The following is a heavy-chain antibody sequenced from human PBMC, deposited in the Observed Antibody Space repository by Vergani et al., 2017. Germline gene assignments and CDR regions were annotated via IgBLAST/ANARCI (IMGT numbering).Heavy chain of an antibody. CDR1: GGTFKNSA. CDR2: IITCFGTT. CDR3: ARDFPGWGGDCSAGWYFDL. Sequence: QVQLVQSGAEVKKPGSSVKVSCKASGGTFKNSAISWVRQVPGQGLEWMGRIITCFGTTDYAQKFKGRFTISADEFTKTVDMQLSNLRSEDTAVYYGARDFPGWGGDCSAGWYFDLLGRGTLVTVSS. D-gene: IGHD2-21*02. J-gene: IGHJ2*01. V-gene: IGHV1-69*13.